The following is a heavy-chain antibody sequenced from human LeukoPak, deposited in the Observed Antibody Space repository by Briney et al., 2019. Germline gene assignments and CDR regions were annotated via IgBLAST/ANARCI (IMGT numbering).Heavy chain of an antibody. CDR1: GFTFSSYW. V-gene: IGHV3-43*02. J-gene: IGHJ4*02. D-gene: IGHD6-13*01. Sequence: GGSLRLSCAASGFTFSSYWMHWVRQTPGKGLEWVSLISGDGGSTYYADSVKGRFTISRDNSKNSLYLQMNSLRTEDTALYYCAKDGSSSSPFDYWGQGTLVTVSS. CDR2: ISGDGGST. CDR3: AKDGSSSSPFDY.